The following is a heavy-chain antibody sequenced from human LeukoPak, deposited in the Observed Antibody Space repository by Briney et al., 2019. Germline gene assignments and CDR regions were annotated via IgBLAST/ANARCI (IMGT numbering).Heavy chain of an antibody. CDR2: MNPNSGNK. J-gene: IGHJ6*03. D-gene: IGHD6-19*01. V-gene: IGHV1-8*01. CDR1: GYSFTNFD. Sequence: ASVKVSCKASGYSFTNFDINWVRQATGRGLEWMGWMNPNSGNKGYAQKFQGRVTMTMNTSITTAYMELSSLRSEDTAVYYCARGPQWRGDYYYMDVWGRGTTVTVSS. CDR3: ARGPQWRGDYYYMDV.